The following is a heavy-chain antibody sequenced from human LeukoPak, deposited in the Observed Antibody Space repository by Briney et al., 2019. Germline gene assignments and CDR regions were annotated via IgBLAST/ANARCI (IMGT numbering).Heavy chain of an antibody. Sequence: GGSLRLSCAASGFTFSSYAMHWVRQAPGKGLEWVAVISYDGSNKYYADSVKGRFTISRDNSKNTLYLQMNSLRAEDTAVYYCARGGEQQLVRFDYWGQGTLVTVSS. CDR1: GFTFSSYA. J-gene: IGHJ4*02. CDR3: ARGGEQQLVRFDY. D-gene: IGHD6-13*01. CDR2: ISYDGSNK. V-gene: IGHV3-30-3*01.